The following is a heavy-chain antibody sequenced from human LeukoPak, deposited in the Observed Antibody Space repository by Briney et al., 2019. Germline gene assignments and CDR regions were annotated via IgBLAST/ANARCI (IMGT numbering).Heavy chain of an antibody. D-gene: IGHD3-10*01. CDR2: ISGSGGRT. V-gene: IGHV3-23*01. Sequence: SWIRQPPGKGLEWVSGISGSGGRTYYADSVKGRFTISRDNSKNTLYLQMNSLRAEDTAVYYCAREGFHYFDYWGQGTLVTVSS. J-gene: IGHJ4*02. CDR3: AREGFHYFDY.